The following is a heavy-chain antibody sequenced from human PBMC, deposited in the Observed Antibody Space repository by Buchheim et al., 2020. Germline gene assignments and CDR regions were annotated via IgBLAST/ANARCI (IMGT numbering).Heavy chain of an antibody. CDR3: ARRITIFGVVKGPTNYYYYGMDV. Sequence: QLQLQESGPGLVKPSETLSLTCTVSGGSISSSSYYWGWIRQPPGKGLEWIGSIYYSGSTYYNPSLKSRVTISVDTSKNQFSLKLSSVTAADTAVYYCARRITIFGVVKGPTNYYYYGMDVWGQGTT. V-gene: IGHV4-39*01. CDR2: IYYSGST. CDR1: GGSISSSSYY. J-gene: IGHJ6*02. D-gene: IGHD3-3*01.